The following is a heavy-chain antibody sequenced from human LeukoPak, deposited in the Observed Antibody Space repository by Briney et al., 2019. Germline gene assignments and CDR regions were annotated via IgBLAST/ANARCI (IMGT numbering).Heavy chain of an antibody. Sequence: PGGSLRLSCAASGFTFNSYWMNWVLQAPGKGLEWVANIKQDVSEKYYVDSVKGRFTISRDNAKNSLYLQMNSLRAEDTAVYYCARDLGYCSSTSCYEEPGYFDYWGQGTLVTVSS. J-gene: IGHJ4*02. D-gene: IGHD2-2*01. CDR2: IKQDVSEK. CDR3: ARDLGYCSSTSCYEEPGYFDY. V-gene: IGHV3-7*01. CDR1: GFTFNSYW.